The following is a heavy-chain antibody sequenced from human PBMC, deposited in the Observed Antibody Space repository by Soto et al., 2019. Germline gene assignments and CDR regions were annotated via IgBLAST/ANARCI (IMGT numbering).Heavy chain of an antibody. CDR2: INPANGNT. Sequence: QVQLAQSGAEERKPGASVKVSCEATGYTFTAYAMHWVRQAPGQRLEWMGWINPANGNTKYSQKFQGRLTITSDTSANTVYMELNSLTSEDTAMDYCTRSAISPYGGLIGHVDYWGQGNLVTVSS. D-gene: IGHD3-16*02. J-gene: IGHJ4*02. CDR3: TRSAISPYGGLIGHVDY. CDR1: GYTFTAYA. V-gene: IGHV1-3*05.